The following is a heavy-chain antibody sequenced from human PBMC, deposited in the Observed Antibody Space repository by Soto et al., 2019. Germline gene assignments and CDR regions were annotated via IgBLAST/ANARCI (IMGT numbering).Heavy chain of an antibody. D-gene: IGHD2-2*01. V-gene: IGHV1-2*04. CDR1: GYTFTGYY. CDR3: ARVQFDQLPTDY. Sequence: ASVKVSCKASGYTFTGYYMHWVRQAPGQGLEWMGWINPNSGGTNYAQKFQGWVTMTRDTSMSTAYMELSSLRSDDTAVYYCARVQFDQLPTDYWGQGTLVTVSS. J-gene: IGHJ4*02. CDR2: INPNSGGT.